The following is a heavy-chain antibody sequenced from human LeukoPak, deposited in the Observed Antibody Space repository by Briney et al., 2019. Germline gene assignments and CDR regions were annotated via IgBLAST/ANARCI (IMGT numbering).Heavy chain of an antibody. CDR2: ISYDGSKK. Sequence: GGSLRLSCAASGFTFSNSAMHWVRQAPGKGLEWVAVISYDGSKKYFADFVKGRLTISRDNSKNTLYLRMSSLRVEDSAVYYCARTTVTVFWYFDLWGRGTLVTVSS. CDR3: ARTTVTVFWYFDL. J-gene: IGHJ2*01. D-gene: IGHD4-17*01. CDR1: GFTFSNSA. V-gene: IGHV3-30-3*01.